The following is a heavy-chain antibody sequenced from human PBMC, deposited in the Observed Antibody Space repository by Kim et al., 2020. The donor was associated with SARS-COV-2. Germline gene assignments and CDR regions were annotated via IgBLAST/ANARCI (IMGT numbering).Heavy chain of an antibody. CDR3: ARSLDLIVFDY. V-gene: IGHV1-3*01. Sequence: ASVKVSCKASGYTFNSHPIHWLRQAPGQSLEWMGWVNAANDETQYSQKFQGRVTITRDTSANTAYMELRRLPTKDTAIYYCARSLDLIVFDYWGQGTLVT. CDR1: GYTFNSHP. J-gene: IGHJ4*02. D-gene: IGHD3-16*02. CDR2: VNAANDET.